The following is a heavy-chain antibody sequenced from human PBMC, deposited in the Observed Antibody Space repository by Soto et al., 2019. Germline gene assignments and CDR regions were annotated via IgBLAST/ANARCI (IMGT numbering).Heavy chain of an antibody. J-gene: IGHJ6*03. CDR2: VNPNSGNT. Sequence: ASVKVSCKASGFTFTSYDIYWVRQSTGQGLEWMGWVNPNSGNTGYAQKFQDRVSMTRNTSTRTFYMELRSLRSDDTAAYYCARGWAGSRVAFLSYYMDVWGQGTTVTVSS. V-gene: IGHV1-8*01. CDR3: ARGWAGSRVAFLSYYMDV. CDR1: GFTFTSYD. D-gene: IGHD2-15*01.